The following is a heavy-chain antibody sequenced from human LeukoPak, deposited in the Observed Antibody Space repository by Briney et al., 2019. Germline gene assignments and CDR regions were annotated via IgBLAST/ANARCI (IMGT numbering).Heavy chain of an antibody. CDR1: GYTLTSYF. D-gene: IGHD3-3*01. CDR2: INPSNGYT. Sequence: GASVKVSCKASGYTLTSYFMHLVRQAPGQGLEWMGLINPSNGYTNFAQKFQGRVTMTRDTSTSTVYVELSSLTSEDTATYYCARDGWRGVAGYYFDYWGQGTLVTVSS. V-gene: IGHV1-46*01. J-gene: IGHJ4*02. CDR3: ARDGWRGVAGYYFDY.